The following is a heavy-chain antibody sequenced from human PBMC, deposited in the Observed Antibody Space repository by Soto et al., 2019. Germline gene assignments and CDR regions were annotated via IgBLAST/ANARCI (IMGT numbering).Heavy chain of an antibody. CDR3: AKLEYNGFWSPVAFHY. CDR1: GFSLTNYA. CDR2: ISGSGGST. V-gene: IGHV3-23*01. D-gene: IGHD5-12*01. J-gene: IGHJ4*02. Sequence: GGSLRLSCAASGFSLTNYAMSWVRQAPGKGLEWVSAISGSGGSTYYADSVKGRFTVSRDISKNTLYLQVSSLRAEDTAFYYCAKLEYNGFWSPVAFHYWGQGALVTVSS.